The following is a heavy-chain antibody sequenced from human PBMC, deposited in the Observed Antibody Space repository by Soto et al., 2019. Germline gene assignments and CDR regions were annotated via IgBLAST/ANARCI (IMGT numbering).Heavy chain of an antibody. CDR3: AKDREAAAGTEVVDP. V-gene: IGHV3-30*18. Sequence: QVQLVESGGGVVQPGRSLRLSCAASRFTFSSYGMHWVRQAPGKGLEWVAVISYDGSNKYYADSVKGRFTISRDNSKNTLYLQMNSLRAEDTAVYYCAKDREAAAGTEVVDPWGQGTLVTVSS. CDR2: ISYDGSNK. J-gene: IGHJ5*02. CDR1: RFTFSSYG. D-gene: IGHD6-13*01.